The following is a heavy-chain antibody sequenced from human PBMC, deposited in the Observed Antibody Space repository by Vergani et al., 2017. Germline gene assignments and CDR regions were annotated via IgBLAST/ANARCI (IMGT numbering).Heavy chain of an antibody. CDR2: IYSTGST. Sequence: QLQLEESGPGLVKPSETLSLTCTVSGGSFNTYYWSWIRQSPGKGLEWIGYIYSTGSTNYNPSLKSRVTMSVDTSKNQFSLKLRSVTAADTAVYFCARVMYRDEASTGYRLEGMDIWGQGTTVTISS. CDR1: GGSFNTYY. V-gene: IGHV4-59*13. CDR3: ARVMYRDEASTGYRLEGMDI. J-gene: IGHJ6*02. D-gene: IGHD3-9*01.